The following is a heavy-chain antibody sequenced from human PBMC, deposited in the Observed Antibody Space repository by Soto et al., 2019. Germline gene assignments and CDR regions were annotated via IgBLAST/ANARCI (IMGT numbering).Heavy chain of an antibody. CDR3: ARSEEDSAYYYYGMDV. CDR1: GDTVSSNSVA. Sequence: PSQTLSLTCVGSGDTVSSNSVAWNWVRQSPTRGLEWLGRTYYRSRWYSDYAVSVRSRIDINADTSKNQVSLQLNSVTPEDMAVYYCARSEEDSAYYYYGMDVWGQGTTVTVSS. CDR2: TYYRSRWYS. D-gene: IGHD2-15*01. J-gene: IGHJ6*02. V-gene: IGHV6-1*01.